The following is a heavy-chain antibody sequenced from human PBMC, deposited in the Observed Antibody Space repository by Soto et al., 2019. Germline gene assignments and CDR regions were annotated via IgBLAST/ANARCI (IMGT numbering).Heavy chain of an antibody. J-gene: IGHJ6*03. CDR3: ARTYYYGSGSYYGYYYYYMDV. CDR2: MNPNSGNT. CDR1: GYTFTSYD. D-gene: IGHD3-10*01. Sequence: QVQLVQSGAEVKKPGASVKVSCKASGYTFTSYDINWVRQATGQGLEWMGWMNPNSGNTGYAQKFQGRVTMTRNTSISTAYMELSSLRSEATAVYYCARTYYYGSGSYYGYYYYYMDVWGKGTTVTVSS. V-gene: IGHV1-8*01.